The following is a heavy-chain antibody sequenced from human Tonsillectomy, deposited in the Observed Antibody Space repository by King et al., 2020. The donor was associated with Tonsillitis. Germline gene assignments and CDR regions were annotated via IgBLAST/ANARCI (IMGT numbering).Heavy chain of an antibody. V-gene: IGHV1-46*03. D-gene: IGHD4-17*01. J-gene: IGHJ1*01. CDR1: GYTFTSYY. CDR3: ARGDYGDYYFQH. CDR2: INPSGGST. Sequence: VQLVESGAEVKKPGASVKVSCKASGYTFTSYYMHWVRQAPGQGLEWMGIINPSGGSTRDAQKFQGRVTMTRDTSTGTVYMELSSRGSEETAVYYCARGDYGDYYFQHWGQGTLVTVSS.